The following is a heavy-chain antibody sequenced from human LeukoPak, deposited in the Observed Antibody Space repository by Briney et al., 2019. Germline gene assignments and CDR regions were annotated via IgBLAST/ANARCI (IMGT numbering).Heavy chain of an antibody. CDR2: NKEDGSQT. V-gene: IGHV3-7*01. D-gene: IGHD2-21*01. J-gene: IGHJ4*02. Sequence: PGVTLRLSCVASGFTLSRSWMDWVRQAPGKGLEGVANNKEDGSQTYYMDSAKGRFTIPRDNAKNSLYLQMDSLRVEDTAIYYCANSLDYWGRGTLVTVSS. CDR3: ANSLDY. CDR1: GFTLSRSW.